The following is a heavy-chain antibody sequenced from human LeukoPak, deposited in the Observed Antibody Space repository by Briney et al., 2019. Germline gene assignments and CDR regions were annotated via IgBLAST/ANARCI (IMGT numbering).Heavy chain of an antibody. CDR2: ISGSGGIT. D-gene: IGHD3-9*01. CDR1: GFTFSSYA. V-gene: IGHV3-23*01. Sequence: GGSLRLSCAASGFTFSSYAMSWVRQAPGKGLEWVSAISGSGGITYYADPVKGRFTISRDNSKNTLYLQMDSLRAEDTAVYYCAKDAHLYDILTGYNWFDPWGQGTLVTVSS. CDR3: AKDAHLYDILTGYNWFDP. J-gene: IGHJ5*02.